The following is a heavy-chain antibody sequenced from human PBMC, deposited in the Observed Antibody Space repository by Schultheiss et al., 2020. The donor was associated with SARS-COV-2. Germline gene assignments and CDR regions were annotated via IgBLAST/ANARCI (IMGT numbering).Heavy chain of an antibody. CDR2: IVVGSGNT. V-gene: IGHV1-58*02. CDR1: GYTFTSYD. Sequence: SVKVSCKASGYTFTSYDINWVRQATGQRLEWIGWIVVGSGNTNYAQKFQERVTITRDMSTSTAYMELSSLRSEDTAVYYCAADLPYKRVVGALWRGFDYWGQGTLVTVSS. J-gene: IGHJ4*02. D-gene: IGHD1-26*01. CDR3: AADLPYKRVVGALWRGFDY.